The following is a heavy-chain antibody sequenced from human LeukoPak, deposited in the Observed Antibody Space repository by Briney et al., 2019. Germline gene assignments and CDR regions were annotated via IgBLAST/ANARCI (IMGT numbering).Heavy chain of an antibody. J-gene: IGHJ4*02. CDR3: ARDAPTVTAGL. CDR2: INPNSGGT. Sequence: ASVKVSCKAPGYTFTGYFMHWVRQDPGQGLEWMGWINPNSGGTNYAQKFQGRVTMTRDTSISTAYMELSRLRSDDTAVYYCARDAPTVTAGLWGQGTLVTVSS. CDR1: GYTFTGYF. D-gene: IGHD4-17*01. V-gene: IGHV1-2*02.